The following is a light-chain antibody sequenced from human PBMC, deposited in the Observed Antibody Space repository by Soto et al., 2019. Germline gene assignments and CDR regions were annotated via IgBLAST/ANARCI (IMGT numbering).Light chain of an antibody. CDR1: SSDVGGYNY. CDR3: SSYTSSSFWV. V-gene: IGLV2-14*01. CDR2: DVS. J-gene: IGLJ3*02. Sequence: QSVLTQPASVSGSRGQSITISCTGTSSDVGGYNYVSWYQQHPGKAPKLMIYDVSNRPSGVSNRFSGSKSGNTASLTISGLQAEDEADYYCSSYTSSSFWVFGGGTKLTVL.